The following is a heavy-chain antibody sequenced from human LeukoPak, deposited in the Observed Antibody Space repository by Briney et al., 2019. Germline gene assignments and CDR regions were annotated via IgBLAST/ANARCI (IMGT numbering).Heavy chain of an antibody. Sequence: PSETLSLTCSVSGASVTSSYWTWIRQPPGKGLDWIGYVSSDGPPNYIPPLRSRVVMPVDTAKNDISLNLPSVTAADTAIYYCARLHCIVDGCYNHWGRGILVTVSS. J-gene: IGHJ4*02. D-gene: IGHD2-15*01. CDR3: ARLHCIVDGCYNH. CDR2: VSSDGPP. V-gene: IGHV4-59*08. CDR1: GASVTSSY.